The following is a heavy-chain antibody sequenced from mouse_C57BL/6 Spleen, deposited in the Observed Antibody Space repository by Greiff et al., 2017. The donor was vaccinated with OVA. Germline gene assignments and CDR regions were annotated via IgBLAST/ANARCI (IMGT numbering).Heavy chain of an antibody. CDR3: ARRDSNYVDYFDY. D-gene: IGHD2-5*01. Sequence: QVQLQQPGAELVKPGASVKLSCKASGYTFTSYWMHWVKQRPGRGLEWIGRIDPNSGGTKYNEKFKSKATLTVDKPSSTAYMQLSILTSEDSAVYYCARRDSNYVDYFDYWGQGTTLTVSS. J-gene: IGHJ2*01. CDR2: IDPNSGGT. CDR1: GYTFTSYW. V-gene: IGHV1-72*01.